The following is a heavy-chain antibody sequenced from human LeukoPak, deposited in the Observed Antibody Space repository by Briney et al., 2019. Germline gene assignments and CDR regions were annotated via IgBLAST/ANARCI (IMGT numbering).Heavy chain of an antibody. CDR2: MYTSGTT. V-gene: IGHV4-61*02. CDR1: GGSIISDSYY. Sequence: SETLSLTCSVSGGSIISDSYYWNWIRQPAGKGLEWIGRMYTSGTTNYNPSLKSRVTISVDTSKNQFSLKLSSVTAADTAVYYCANLAVATGWFDPWGQGTLVTVSS. J-gene: IGHJ5*02. D-gene: IGHD6-19*01. CDR3: ANLAVATGWFDP.